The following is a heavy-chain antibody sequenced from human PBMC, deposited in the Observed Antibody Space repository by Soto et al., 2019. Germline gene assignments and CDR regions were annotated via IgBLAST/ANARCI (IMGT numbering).Heavy chain of an antibody. V-gene: IGHV4-39*01. CDR2: IYYSGST. CDR1: GGSISSSSYY. J-gene: IGHJ4*02. D-gene: IGHD3-10*01. Sequence: SETLSLTCTVSGGSISSSSYYWGWIRQPPGKGLEWIGSIYYSGSTYYNPSLKSRVTISVDTSKNQFSLKLSSVTAADTAVYYCARSLITMVPEAYGGQGTLVTVSS. CDR3: ARSLITMVPEAY.